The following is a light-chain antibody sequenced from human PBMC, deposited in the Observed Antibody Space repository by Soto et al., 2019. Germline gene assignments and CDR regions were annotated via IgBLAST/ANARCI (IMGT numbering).Light chain of an antibody. CDR2: DAS. J-gene: IGKJ5*01. Sequence: DIQMTQAHSILSASVGDRVTITCRASQSISGWLAWYQQKPGKAPKLLIYDASSLESGVPPRFSGSGSGTEFTLTISSLQPDDFATYYCQQYNSYPITFGQGTRLEIK. V-gene: IGKV1-5*01. CDR3: QQYNSYPIT. CDR1: QSISGW.